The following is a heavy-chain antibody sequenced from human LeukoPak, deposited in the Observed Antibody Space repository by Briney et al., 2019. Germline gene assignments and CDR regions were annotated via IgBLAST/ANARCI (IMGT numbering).Heavy chain of an antibody. J-gene: IGHJ4*02. Sequence: SETLSLTCAVHGGSFSGYYWSWIRQPPGKGLEWIGEINHSGSTNYNPSLKSRVTISVDTSKNQFSLKLSSVTAADTAVYYCARMKYSSGFFPRHHDYWGQGTLVTVSS. CDR2: INHSGST. CDR3: ARMKYSSGFFPRHHDY. CDR1: GGSFSGYY. D-gene: IGHD6-19*01. V-gene: IGHV4-34*01.